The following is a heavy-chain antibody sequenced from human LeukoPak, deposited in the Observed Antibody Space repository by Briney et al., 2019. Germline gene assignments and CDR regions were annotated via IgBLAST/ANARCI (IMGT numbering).Heavy chain of an antibody. D-gene: IGHD3-10*01. Sequence: SETLSLTCTVSGYSISSGYYWGWIRQPPGKGLEWIGSIYSSGSTYYTPSLKSRVIILFDTAKNHFSLNLSSVTAADTAVYYCARSDGYGLVGIWGQGTMVTVSS. J-gene: IGHJ3*02. CDR1: GYSISSGYY. V-gene: IGHV4-38-2*02. CDR3: ARSDGYGLVGI. CDR2: IYSSGST.